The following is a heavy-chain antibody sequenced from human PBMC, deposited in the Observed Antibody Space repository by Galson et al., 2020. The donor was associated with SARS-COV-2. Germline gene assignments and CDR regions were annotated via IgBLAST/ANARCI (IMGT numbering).Heavy chain of an antibody. V-gene: IGHV4-59*08. Sequence: ETLSLTCTVSGGSISSYYWSWIRQPPGKGLEWIGYIYYSGSTNYNPSLKSRVTISVDTSKNQFSLELRSASAADTAVYYCARVGATSFDYWGQGTLVTVSS. CDR2: IYYSGST. J-gene: IGHJ4*02. CDR3: ARVGATSFDY. D-gene: IGHD1-26*01. CDR1: GGSISSYY.